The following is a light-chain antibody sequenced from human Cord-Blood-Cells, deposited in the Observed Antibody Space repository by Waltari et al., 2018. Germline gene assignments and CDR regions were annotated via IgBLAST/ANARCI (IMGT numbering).Light chain of an antibody. Sequence: QSALTPPASVSGSPGQSITISCTRTSSHVGSYNLLSWYQQHPGKAPKLMIYEGSKRPSGVSNRFSGSKSGNTASLTISGRQAEDEADYYCCSYAGSSTSWVFGGGTKLTVL. J-gene: IGLJ3*02. CDR3: CSYAGSSTSWV. CDR1: SSHVGSYNL. V-gene: IGLV2-23*01. CDR2: EGS.